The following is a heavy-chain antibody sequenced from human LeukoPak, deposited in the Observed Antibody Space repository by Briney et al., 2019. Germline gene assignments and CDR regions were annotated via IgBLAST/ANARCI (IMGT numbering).Heavy chain of an antibody. J-gene: IGHJ4*01. V-gene: IGHV1-46*01. D-gene: IGHD2-15*01. CDR1: GYTFTSYY. CDR3: AREYSGGNFDY. Sequence: ASVKVSCKASGYTFTSYYIHWVRQAPGQGLEWMGIIIPSAGRTNYAQPFRGRFSLTTDMSTSTVYMELSSLRSEDTAVYYCAREYSGGNFDYWGQGTLVTVSS. CDR2: IIPSAGRT.